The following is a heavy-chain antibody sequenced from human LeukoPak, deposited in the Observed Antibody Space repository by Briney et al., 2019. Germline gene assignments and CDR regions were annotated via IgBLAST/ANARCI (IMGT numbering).Heavy chain of an antibody. CDR1: GFTFSSYG. J-gene: IGHJ4*02. Sequence: GGSLRLSCAASGFTFSSYGMHWVRQAPGKGLEWVAVISYDGSNKYYADSVKGRFTISRDNSKNTLYLQMNSLRAEDTAVYYCARAEDTAFDYWGQGTLVTVSS. V-gene: IGHV3-30*03. CDR2: ISYDGSNK. D-gene: IGHD5-18*01. CDR3: ARAEDTAFDY.